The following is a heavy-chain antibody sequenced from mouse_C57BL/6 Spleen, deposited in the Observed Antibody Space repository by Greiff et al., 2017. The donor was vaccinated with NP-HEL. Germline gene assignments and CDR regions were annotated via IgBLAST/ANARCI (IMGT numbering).Heavy chain of an antibody. CDR2: IDPENGDT. J-gene: IGHJ4*01. CDR1: GFNIKDDY. D-gene: IGHD2-5*01. V-gene: IGHV14-4*01. Sequence: EVQLQQSGAELVRPGASVKLSCTASGFNIKDDYMHWVKQRPEQGLEWIGWIDPENGDTEYASKFQGKATITADTSSNTAYLQLSSLTSEDTAVYYCTTGAYYSKDYAMDYWGQGTSVTVSS. CDR3: TTGAYYSKDYAMDY.